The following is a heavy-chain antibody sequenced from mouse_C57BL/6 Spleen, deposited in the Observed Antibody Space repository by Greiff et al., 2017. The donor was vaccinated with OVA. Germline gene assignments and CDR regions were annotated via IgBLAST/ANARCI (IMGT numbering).Heavy chain of an antibody. Sequence: EVQLQQSGPELVKPGASVKLSCKASGYTFTDYNMHWVKQSHGKSLEWIGYINPNNGGTSYNQKFKGKATLTVNKSSSTAYMEIRSLTAEDSAVYYCASTTVVAHWYFDVWGTGTTVTVSS. D-gene: IGHD1-1*01. CDR1: GYTFTDYN. J-gene: IGHJ1*03. V-gene: IGHV1-22*01. CDR2: INPNNGGT. CDR3: ASTTVVAHWYFDV.